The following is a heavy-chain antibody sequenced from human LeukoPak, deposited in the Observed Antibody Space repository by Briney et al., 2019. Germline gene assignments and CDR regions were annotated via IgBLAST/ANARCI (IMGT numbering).Heavy chain of an antibody. V-gene: IGHV3-21*01. CDR2: ISSSSGYI. CDR3: ARETTVIKKIDY. J-gene: IGHJ4*02. D-gene: IGHD4-17*01. CDR1: GFTFSSYS. Sequence: GGSLRLSCEASGFTFSSYSMNWVRQAPGEGLEWVASISSSSGYIYYADSVKGRFTISRDNAKNSLYLQMNSLRDEDTDIYYCARETTVIKKIDYWGQGTLVTVSS.